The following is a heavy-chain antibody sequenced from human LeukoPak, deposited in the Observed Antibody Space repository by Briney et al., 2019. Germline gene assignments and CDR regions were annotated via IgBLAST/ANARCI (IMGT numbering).Heavy chain of an antibody. J-gene: IGHJ4*02. V-gene: IGHV1-18*01. CDR1: GYTFTSYG. Sequence: ASVKGSCKASGYTFTSYGISWVRQAPGQGLEWMGWVSAYNGNTNYAQKLQGRVTMTTDTSTSTAYMELRSLRSDDTAVYYCARAGGWGSGSYSRFDYWGQGTLVTVSS. CDR2: VSAYNGNT. CDR3: ARAGGWGSGSYSRFDY. D-gene: IGHD3-10*01.